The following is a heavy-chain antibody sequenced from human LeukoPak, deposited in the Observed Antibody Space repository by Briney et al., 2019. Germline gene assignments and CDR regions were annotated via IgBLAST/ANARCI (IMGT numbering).Heavy chain of an antibody. CDR2: TYYRSKWYN. D-gene: IGHD6-13*01. CDR1: GDSVSSNSAA. CDR3: AREGSIWYSFDY. J-gene: IGHJ4*02. V-gene: IGHV6-1*01. Sequence: SQTLSLTCAISGDSVSSNSAAWNWIRHSPSRGLEGLGRTYYRSKWYNDYAVSVKSRITISPDTSKNQFSLQLNSVAPEDAAVYFCAREGSIWYSFDYWGQGTLVTVSS.